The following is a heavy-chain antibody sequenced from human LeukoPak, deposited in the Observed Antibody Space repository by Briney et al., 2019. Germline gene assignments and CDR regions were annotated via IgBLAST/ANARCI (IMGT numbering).Heavy chain of an antibody. Sequence: GGSLRLSCSASGFTFSSYAMYWVRQAPGKGLEYVSAISYNGDSTYYADSVKGRFTISRDNSKNTLYLQMSSLRAEDTAVYYCVKSLVGWPFDYWGQGTLVTVSS. V-gene: IGHV3-64D*09. CDR2: ISYNGDST. CDR3: VKSLVGWPFDY. J-gene: IGHJ4*02. CDR1: GFTFSSYA. D-gene: IGHD6-19*01.